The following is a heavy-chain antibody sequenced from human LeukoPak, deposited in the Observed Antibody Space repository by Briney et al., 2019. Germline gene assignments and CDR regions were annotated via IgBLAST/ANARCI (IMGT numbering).Heavy chain of an antibody. CDR1: GYSFTSYW. J-gene: IGHJ3*02. D-gene: IGHD3-16*02. V-gene: IGHV5-51*01. Sequence: GESLKISCKGSGYSFTSYWIGWVRQMPGKGLEWRGFIYPGECDTRYSPSFQGQVTISADKSISTAYLQWSSLKASDTAMYYCARSGSMITFGGVIVPAFDIWGQGTMVTVSS. CDR2: IYPGECDT. CDR3: ARSGSMITFGGVIVPAFDI.